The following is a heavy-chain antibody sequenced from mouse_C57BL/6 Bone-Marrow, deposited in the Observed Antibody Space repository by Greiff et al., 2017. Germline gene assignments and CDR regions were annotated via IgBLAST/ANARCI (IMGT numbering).Heavy chain of an antibody. Sequence: EVMLVESGAGLVKPAGSLKLSCAASGFTFSSYAMSWVRQTPEKRLEWVAYISSGGDYIYYADTVKGRFTISRDNARNTLYLQLSSLKSEDSAMYYCTSHGYHYAMDYWGQGTSVTVSS. CDR2: ISSGGDYI. CDR1: GFTFSSYA. CDR3: TSHGYHYAMDY. V-gene: IGHV5-9-1*02. J-gene: IGHJ4*01. D-gene: IGHD2-2*01.